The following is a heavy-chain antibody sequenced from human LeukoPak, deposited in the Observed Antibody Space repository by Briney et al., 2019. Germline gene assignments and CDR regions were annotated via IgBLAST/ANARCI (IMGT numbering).Heavy chain of an antibody. J-gene: IGHJ4*02. V-gene: IGHV3-13*01. CDR1: GFTFRSYD. D-gene: IGHD3-22*01. CDR2: IGTAGEI. Sequence: GGSLRLSCAASGFTFRSYDMHWVRQATGKGLEWVSGIGTAGEIYYPGSVKGRFTISRENAKNSLYLQMSSLRAGDTAVYYCARVHRTYYYDSSAEYYFDYWGQGTLVTVSS. CDR3: ARVHRTYYYDSSAEYYFDY.